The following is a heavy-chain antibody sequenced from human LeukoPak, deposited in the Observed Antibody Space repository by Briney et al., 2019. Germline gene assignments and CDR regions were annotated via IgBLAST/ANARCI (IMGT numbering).Heavy chain of an antibody. CDR1: GFTFSSYG. D-gene: IGHD3-10*01. J-gene: IGHJ1*01. Sequence: PGGSLRLSCAASGFTFSSYGMHWVRQAPGKGLEWVAFIRYDGSNKHYADSVKGRFTISRDNSKNTLYLQMNSLRAEDTAVYYCAKDQDHLLWFGATPPMWGQGTLVTVSS. CDR2: IRYDGSNK. V-gene: IGHV3-30*02. CDR3: AKDQDHLLWFGATPPM.